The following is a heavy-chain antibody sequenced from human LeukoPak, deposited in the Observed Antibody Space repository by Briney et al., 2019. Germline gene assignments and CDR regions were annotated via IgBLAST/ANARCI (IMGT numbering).Heavy chain of an antibody. D-gene: IGHD4-17*01. CDR3: AGDYGDSRGYFDY. CDR1: GGSISSYY. V-gene: IGHV4-59*08. J-gene: IGHJ4*02. Sequence: SETLSLTCTVSGGSISSYYWSWIRQPPGKGLEWIGYIYYSGSTNYNPPLKSRVTISVDTSKNQFSLKLSSVTAADTAVYYCAGDYGDSRGYFDYWGQGTLVTVSS. CDR2: IYYSGST.